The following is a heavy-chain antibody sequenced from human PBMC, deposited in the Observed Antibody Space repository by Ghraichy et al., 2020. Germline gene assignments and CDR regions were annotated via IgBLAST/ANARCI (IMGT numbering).Heavy chain of an antibody. Sequence: LRLSCTVSGGSVSSGSYYWSWIRQPPGKGLEWFGYTYSSGSTNYNPSLKSRVTISVDTSKNQFSLKLSSVTAADTAVYYCARELGTSNWFDPWGQGTLVTVSS. J-gene: IGHJ5*02. CDR2: TYSSGST. CDR3: ARELGTSNWFDP. V-gene: IGHV4-61*01. CDR1: GGSVSSGSYY. D-gene: IGHD7-27*01.